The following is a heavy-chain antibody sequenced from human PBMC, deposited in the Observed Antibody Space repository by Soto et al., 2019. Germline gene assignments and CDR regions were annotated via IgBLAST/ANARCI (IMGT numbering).Heavy chain of an antibody. J-gene: IGHJ4*02. D-gene: IGHD3-10*01. CDR2: ISDDGVSK. CDR1: GFTFSNYG. CDR3: ARAYYFGSGTSYTLYD. Sequence: GGSLRLSCAASGFTFSNYGMLWVRQAPGKGLEWVAVISDDGVSKYYADSVQGRFTISRDNSESAVFLQMNSLRPDDTALYFCARAYYFGSGTSYTLYDWGQGT. V-gene: IGHV3-30*03.